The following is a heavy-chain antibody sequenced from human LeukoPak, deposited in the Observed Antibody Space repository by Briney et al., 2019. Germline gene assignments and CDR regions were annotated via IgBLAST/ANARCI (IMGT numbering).Heavy chain of an antibody. CDR1: GFTFSSYA. J-gene: IGHJ6*03. CDR3: ARVGSSGWYNYYYYYMDV. V-gene: IGHV3-30*04. D-gene: IGHD6-19*01. CDR2: ISYDGSNK. Sequence: GGSLRLSCAASGFTFSSYAMHWVRQAPGKGLEWVAVISYDGSNKYYADSVKGRFTISRDNSKNTLYLQMNSLRAEDTAVYYCARVGSSGWYNYYYYYMDVWGKGTTVTVSS.